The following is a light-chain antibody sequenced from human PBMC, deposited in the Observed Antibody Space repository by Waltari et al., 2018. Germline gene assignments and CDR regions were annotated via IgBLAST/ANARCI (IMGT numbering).Light chain of an antibody. CDR3: QQYGSSPRT. J-gene: IGKJ1*01. CDR1: QRVSRGY. V-gene: IGKV3-20*01. Sequence: EIVLTQSPGTLSLSPGERATISCRASQRVSRGYLSWYQQKPGQAHRHLIYGASSRATGIPDRFSGSGSGTDFTLNISRLETEDFAVYYCQQYGSSPRTFGQGTKVEIK. CDR2: GAS.